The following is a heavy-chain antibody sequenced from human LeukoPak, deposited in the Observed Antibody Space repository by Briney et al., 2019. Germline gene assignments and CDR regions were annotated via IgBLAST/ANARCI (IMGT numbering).Heavy chain of an antibody. CDR3: ARGGPIYNWFDP. J-gene: IGHJ5*02. D-gene: IGHD2-21*01. Sequence: AASVKVSCKASGGTFSSYAISWVRQAPGQGLEWMGRIIPILGIANYAQKLQGRVTMTTDTSTSTAYMELRSLRSDDTAVYYCARGGPIYNWFDPWGQGTLVTVSS. V-gene: IGHV1-69*04. CDR1: GGTFSSYA. CDR2: IIPILGIA.